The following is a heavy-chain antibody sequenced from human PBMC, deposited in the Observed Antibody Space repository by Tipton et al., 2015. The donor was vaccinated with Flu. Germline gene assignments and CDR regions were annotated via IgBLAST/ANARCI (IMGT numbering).Heavy chain of an antibody. D-gene: IGHD1-7*01. Sequence: SLRLSCAASGFNFSKYAMHWVRHDPVKGLEWVAFILPDGIDKSYADSVRGRFTISRDNSKSVVYLQMDGLRVADTATYYVAVAGTFFWGQGTLVAVSP. V-gene: IGHV3-30-3*01. CDR2: ILPDGIDK. CDR1: GFNFSKYA. J-gene: IGHJ4*02. CDR3: AVAGTFF.